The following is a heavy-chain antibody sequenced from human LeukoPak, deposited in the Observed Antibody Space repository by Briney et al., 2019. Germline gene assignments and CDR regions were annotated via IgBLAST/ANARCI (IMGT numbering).Heavy chain of an antibody. D-gene: IGHD3-10*01. J-gene: IGHJ4*02. CDR1: GLTFSSYG. CDR2: ISYDGSNK. Sequence: RGSLRLSCAASGLTFSSYGMHSVRQAPGKGLEWVAGISYDGSNKYYADSVKGRFTISRDNSKKQLYLQMNSLRAEDTAVYYCAKGGNYSGSGSPYFEYWGQGTLVSVSS. V-gene: IGHV3-30*18. CDR3: AKGGNYSGSGSPYFEY.